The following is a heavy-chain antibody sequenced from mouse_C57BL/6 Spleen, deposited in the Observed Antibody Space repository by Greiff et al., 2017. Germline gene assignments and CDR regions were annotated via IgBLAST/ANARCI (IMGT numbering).Heavy chain of an antibody. V-gene: IGHV1-26*01. CDR1: GYTFTDYY. Sequence: EVQLQQSGPELVKPGASVKISCKASGYTFTDYYMNWVKQSHGKSLEWIGDINPNNGGTSYNQKFKGKATLTVDKSSSTAYMELRSLTSEDSAVYYCATGSNYVGLAYWGQGTLVTVSA. CDR3: ATGSNYVGLAY. CDR2: INPNNGGT. J-gene: IGHJ3*01. D-gene: IGHD2-5*01.